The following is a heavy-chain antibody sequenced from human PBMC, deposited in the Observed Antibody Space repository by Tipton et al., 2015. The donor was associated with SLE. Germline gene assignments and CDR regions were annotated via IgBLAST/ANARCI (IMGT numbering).Heavy chain of an antibody. Sequence: TLSLTCTVSGDSISGSSYYWGWIRQPPGKGLEWIGSIYFTGSTYNSPSLKSRVTISVDTSKNHFSLSLTSVTAADTALYYCARLSASIGYWGQGALVTVSS. CDR1: GDSISGSSYY. V-gene: IGHV4-39*07. CDR2: IYFTGST. CDR3: ARLSASIGY. J-gene: IGHJ4*02. D-gene: IGHD2/OR15-2a*01.